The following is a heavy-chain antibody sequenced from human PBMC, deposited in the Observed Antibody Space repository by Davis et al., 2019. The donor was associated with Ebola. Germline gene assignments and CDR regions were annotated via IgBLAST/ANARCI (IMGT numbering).Heavy chain of an antibody. V-gene: IGHV1-2*02. J-gene: IGHJ5*02. CDR3: ARDRIGLGDIVVVPAWFDP. D-gene: IGHD2-2*01. CDR1: GYTFTSYD. Sequence: ASVKVSCKASGYTFTSYDINWVRQAPGQGLEWMGWINPNSGGTNYAQKFQGRVTRTRETSISTAYMELSRLRSDDTAVYYCARDRIGLGDIVVVPAWFDPWGQGTLVTVSS. CDR2: INPNSGGT.